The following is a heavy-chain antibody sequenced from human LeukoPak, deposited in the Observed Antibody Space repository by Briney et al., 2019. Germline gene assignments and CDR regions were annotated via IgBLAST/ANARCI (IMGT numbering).Heavy chain of an antibody. CDR2: IYHSGST. Sequence: PSETLSLTCTVSGYSISSGYYWGWIRQPPGKGLEWIGSIYHSGSTYYNPSLKSRVTISVDTSKNQFSLKLSSVTAADTAVYYCARGNMGVNWNSGPGAYYYYYYMDVWGKGTTVTVSS. D-gene: IGHD1-7*01. CDR3: ARGNMGVNWNSGPGAYYYYYYMDV. J-gene: IGHJ6*03. CDR1: GYSISSGYY. V-gene: IGHV4-38-2*02.